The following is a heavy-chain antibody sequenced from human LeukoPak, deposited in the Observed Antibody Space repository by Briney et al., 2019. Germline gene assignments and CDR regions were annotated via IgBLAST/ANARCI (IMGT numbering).Heavy chain of an antibody. V-gene: IGHV3-21*01. Sequence: GGSLRLSCAASGFTFSSYSMNWVRQAPGKGLEWVSSISSSSYIYYADSVKGRFTISRDNAKNSLYLQMNSLKAEDTAVYYCARDHAYYYDSSGYYRAEYFEHWGQGTLVTVSS. D-gene: IGHD3-22*01. J-gene: IGHJ1*01. CDR3: ARDHAYYYDSSGYYRAEYFEH. CDR2: ISSSSYI. CDR1: GFTFSSYS.